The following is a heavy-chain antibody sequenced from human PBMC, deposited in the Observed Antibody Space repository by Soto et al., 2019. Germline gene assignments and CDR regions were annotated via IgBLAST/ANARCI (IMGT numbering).Heavy chain of an antibody. CDR2: ISGSGGST. J-gene: IGHJ4*02. V-gene: IGHV3-23*01. CDR1: GFAFSSYA. CDR3: AKARGGGVILDY. D-gene: IGHD3-16*02. Sequence: GGSLILSCAASGFAFSSYAMSWVRQAPGKGLEWVSAISGSGGSTYYADSVKGRFTISRDNSKNTLYLQMNSLRAEDTAVYYCAKARGGGVILDYWGQGTLVTVSS.